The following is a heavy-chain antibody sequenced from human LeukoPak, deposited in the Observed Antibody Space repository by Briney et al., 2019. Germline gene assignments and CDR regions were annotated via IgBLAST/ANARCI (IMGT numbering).Heavy chain of an antibody. V-gene: IGHV3-66*01. Sequence: GGSLRLSCAASRFTFSDYSTNWVRQAPGKGLEWVSVIYSGGSTYYADSVKGRFTISRDNSKNTLYLQMNSLRAEDTAVHYCARAKGGRNAFDIWGQGTMVTVSS. CDR3: ARAKGGRNAFDI. CDR2: IYSGGST. CDR1: RFTFSDYS. D-gene: IGHD1-26*01. J-gene: IGHJ3*02.